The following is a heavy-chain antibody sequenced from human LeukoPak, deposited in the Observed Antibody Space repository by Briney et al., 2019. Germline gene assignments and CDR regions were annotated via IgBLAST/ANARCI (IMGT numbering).Heavy chain of an antibody. V-gene: IGHV3-23*01. Sequence: PGGSLRLSCAASGFIFSSYVMIWVRQAPGKGLEWVSIIGTSGGDIHYADSVKGRFSISRDNSKNTLSLQMNRLRVDDTAVYYCARDPNWGSGYWGQGTLVTVSP. D-gene: IGHD7-27*01. CDR2: IGTSGGDI. J-gene: IGHJ4*02. CDR3: ARDPNWGSGY. CDR1: GFIFSSYV.